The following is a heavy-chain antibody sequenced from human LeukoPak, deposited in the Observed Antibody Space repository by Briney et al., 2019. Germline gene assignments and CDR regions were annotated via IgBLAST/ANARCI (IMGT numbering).Heavy chain of an antibody. CDR1: GGSISSSSYY. CDR2: IYYSGST. CDR3: AGQLHYYDSGGYYYLPGTPPPTNWFDP. D-gene: IGHD3-22*01. V-gene: IGHV4-39*01. J-gene: IGHJ5*02. Sequence: SETLSLTCTVSGGSISSSSYYWGWIRQPPGKGLEWIGSIYYSGSTYYNPSLKSRVTISVDTSKNQFSLKLSSVTAADTAVYYCAGQLHYYDSGGYYYLPGTPPPTNWFDPWGQGTLVTVSS.